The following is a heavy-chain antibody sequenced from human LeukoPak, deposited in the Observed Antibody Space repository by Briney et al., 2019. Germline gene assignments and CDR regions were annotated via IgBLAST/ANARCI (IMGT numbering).Heavy chain of an antibody. D-gene: IGHD3-10*01. CDR1: GGSISSSSYY. V-gene: IGHV4-39*01. Sequence: PSETLSLTCTVSGGSISSSSYYWGWIRQPPGKGLEWIGSIYYSGSTYYNPSLKSRVTISVDTSKNQFSLKLSSVTAADTAVYYCARQGVRGVIGYWGQGTLVTVSS. J-gene: IGHJ4*02. CDR2: IYYSGST. CDR3: ARQGVRGVIGY.